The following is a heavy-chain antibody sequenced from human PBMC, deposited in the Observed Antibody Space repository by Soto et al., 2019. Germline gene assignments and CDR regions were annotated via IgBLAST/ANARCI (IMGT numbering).Heavy chain of an antibody. V-gene: IGHV3-30*18. CDR1: GFTFSSYG. D-gene: IGHD2-15*01. Sequence: QVQLVESGGVVVQPGRSLRLSCAASGFTFSSYGMHWVRQAPGKGLEWVAVISYDGSDKYYADSVKGRFTISRDNSNNTLYLQMDSLRAEDTAVYYCAKGVGVAPTYFQHWGQGTLVTVSS. CDR3: AKGVGVAPTYFQH. J-gene: IGHJ1*01. CDR2: ISYDGSDK.